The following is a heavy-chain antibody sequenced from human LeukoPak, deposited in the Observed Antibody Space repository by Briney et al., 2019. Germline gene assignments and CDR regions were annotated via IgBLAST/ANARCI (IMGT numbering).Heavy chain of an antibody. CDR3: ARGVLKPKYYYMDV. J-gene: IGHJ6*03. CDR1: GFTFSSYE. Sequence: PGGSLRLSCEASGFTFSSYEMNWVRQAPGKGLEWVSYISSSSATIYYADSVKGRFTISRDNAKNSLYLQLNSLRAEDTAMYYCARGVLKPKYYYMDVWGKGTTVTVSS. CDR2: ISSSSATI. V-gene: IGHV3-48*03. D-gene: IGHD2-8*01.